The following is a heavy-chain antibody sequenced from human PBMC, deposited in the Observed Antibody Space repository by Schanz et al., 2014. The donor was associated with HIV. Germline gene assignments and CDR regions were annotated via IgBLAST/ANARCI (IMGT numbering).Heavy chain of an antibody. J-gene: IGHJ4*02. CDR3: ARTYTGDWSTGAD. CDR2: LIPIFDTT. D-gene: IGHD2-21*02. Sequence: QVQLVQSGAEVKKPGSSVKVSCKASGGTFSSSAISWVRQAPGQGLEWMGGLIPIFDTTNYAQKFQGRVTITADKSTSTVYMDLSSLRSEDTAVYYCARTYTGDWSTGADWGQGTLVTVS. CDR1: GGTFSSSA. V-gene: IGHV1-69*06.